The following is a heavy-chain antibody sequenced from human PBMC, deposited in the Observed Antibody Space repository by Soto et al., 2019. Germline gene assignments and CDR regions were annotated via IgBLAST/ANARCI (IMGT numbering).Heavy chain of an antibody. CDR2: IIPIFGTA. V-gene: IGHV1-69*13. D-gene: IGHD1-26*01. CDR1: GGTFSSYA. CDR3: AYSGMKNKGFDA. J-gene: IGHJ5*02. Sequence: ASVKVSCKASGGTFSSYAISWVRQAPGQGLEWMGGIIPIFGTANYAQKFQGRVTITADESTSTAYMELSSLRSEDTAVYYCAYSGMKNKGFDAGGQGTMVTVTS.